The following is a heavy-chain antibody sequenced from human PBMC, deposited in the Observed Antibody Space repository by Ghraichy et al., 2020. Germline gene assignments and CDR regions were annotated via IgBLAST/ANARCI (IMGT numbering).Heavy chain of an antibody. CDR2: IYYSGST. D-gene: IGHD3-22*01. J-gene: IGHJ3*02. Sequence: SETLSLTCTVSGGSISSYYWSWIRQPPGKGLEWIGYIYYSGSTNYNPSLKSRVTLSVDTSKNQFSLKLSSVTAADTAVYYCARGHLYYFDSSGYSDAFDIWGQGTMVTVSS. CDR3: ARGHLYYFDSSGYSDAFDI. V-gene: IGHV4-59*01. CDR1: GGSISSYY.